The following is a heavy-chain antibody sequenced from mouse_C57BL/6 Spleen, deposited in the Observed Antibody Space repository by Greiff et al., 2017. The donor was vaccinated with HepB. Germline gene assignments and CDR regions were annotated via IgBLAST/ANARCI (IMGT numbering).Heavy chain of an antibody. D-gene: IGHD1-1*01. CDR2: IDPETGGT. CDR3: TRGSSGYFDV. CDR1: GYTFTDYE. Sequence: VQGVESGAELVRPGASVTLSCKASGYTFTDYEMHWVKQTPVHGLEWIGAIDPETGGTAYNQKFKGKAILTADKSSSTAYMELRSLTSEDSAVYYCTRGSSGYFDVWGTGTTVTVAS. J-gene: IGHJ1*03. V-gene: IGHV1-15*01.